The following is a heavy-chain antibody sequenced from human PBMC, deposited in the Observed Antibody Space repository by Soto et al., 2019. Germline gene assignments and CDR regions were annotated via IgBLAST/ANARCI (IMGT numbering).Heavy chain of an antibody. D-gene: IGHD3-3*01. Sequence: ASVKVSCKASGYTFTSYGISWVRQAPGQGLEWMGWISAYNGNTNYAQKLQGRVTMTTDTSTSTAYMELRSLRSDDTAVYYCARGEPVLRFLEWPIGIDYWGQGTLVTVSS. CDR2: ISAYNGNT. CDR1: GYTFTSYG. J-gene: IGHJ4*02. V-gene: IGHV1-18*01. CDR3: ARGEPVLRFLEWPIGIDY.